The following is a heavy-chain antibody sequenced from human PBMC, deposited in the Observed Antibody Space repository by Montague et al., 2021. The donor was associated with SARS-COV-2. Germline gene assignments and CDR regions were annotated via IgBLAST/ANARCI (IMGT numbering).Heavy chain of an antibody. D-gene: IGHD5-24*01. CDR3: ARVFPRWLQFDPYFDY. V-gene: IGHV4-59*01. J-gene: IGHJ4*02. CDR1: GGSISSYY. CDR2: IYYSGRT. Sequence: SETLSLTCTVSGGSISSYYWSWIRQPPGKGLEWIGHIYYSGRTNYNPSXXSRVTISVDTSKNQFSLKLSSVTAADTAVYYCARVFPRWLQFDPYFDYWGQGTLVTVSS.